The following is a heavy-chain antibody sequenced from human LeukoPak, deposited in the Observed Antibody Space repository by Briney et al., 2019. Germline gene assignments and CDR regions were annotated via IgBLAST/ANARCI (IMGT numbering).Heavy chain of an antibody. J-gene: IGHJ4*02. CDR2: IYYSGST. V-gene: IGHV4-31*03. D-gene: IGHD4-17*01. CDR1: GGSISSGGYY. Sequence: PSETLSLTCTVSGGSISSGGYYWSWIRQHPGKGLEWIGYIYYSGSTYYNPSLKSRVTISVDTSKNQFSLKLSSVTAADTAVYYCASGKPLKYGDAVDYWGQGTLVTVSS. CDR3: ASGKPLKYGDAVDY.